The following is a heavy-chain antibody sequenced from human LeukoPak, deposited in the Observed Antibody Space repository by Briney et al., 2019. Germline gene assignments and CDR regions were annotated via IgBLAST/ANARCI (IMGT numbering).Heavy chain of an antibody. Sequence: GGSLRLSCGASGFTFSSYWMHWVRQAPGKGLEWVAFIRYDGSNKYYADSVKGRFTISRDNSKNTLYLQMNSLRAEDTAVYYCARGRPGYYYYYYMDVWGKGTTVTIS. CDR3: ARGRPGYYYYYYMDV. CDR2: IRYDGSNK. V-gene: IGHV3-30*02. J-gene: IGHJ6*03. D-gene: IGHD1-14*01. CDR1: GFTFSSYW.